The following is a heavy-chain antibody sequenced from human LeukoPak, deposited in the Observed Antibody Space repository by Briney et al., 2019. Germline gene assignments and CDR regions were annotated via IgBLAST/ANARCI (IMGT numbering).Heavy chain of an antibody. D-gene: IGHD5-12*01. CDR3: AKDRGYSHGFEY. J-gene: IGHJ4*02. V-gene: IGHV3-30-3*01. CDR2: ISYDGSNK. Sequence: GGSLRLSCAASGFTFSSYAMHWVRQAPGKGLEWVAVISYDGSNKYYADSVKGRFTISRDNSKNTLYLQMNSLRSEDTAVYYCAKDRGYSHGFEYWGQGTLVTVSS. CDR1: GFTFSSYA.